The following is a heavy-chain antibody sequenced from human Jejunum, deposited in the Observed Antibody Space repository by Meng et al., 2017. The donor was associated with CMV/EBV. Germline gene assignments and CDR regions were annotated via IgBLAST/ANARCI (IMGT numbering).Heavy chain of an antibody. J-gene: IGHJ4*02. CDR3: ATSSSGFDFWTDN. D-gene: IGHD5-12*01. V-gene: IGHV1-2*02. Sequence: SGYPFTGYYMHWVRQAPGQGPEWMGWLNPNSGDTTYAQQFQGRVTMTRDTSIRTASLELSSLTSYDTALYYCATSSSGFDFWTDNWVQGTLVTVSS. CDR1: GYPFTGYY. CDR2: LNPNSGDT.